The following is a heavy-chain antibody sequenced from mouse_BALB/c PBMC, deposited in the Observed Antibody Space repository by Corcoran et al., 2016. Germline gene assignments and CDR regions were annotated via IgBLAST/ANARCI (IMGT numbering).Heavy chain of an antibody. D-gene: IGHD2-1*01. J-gene: IGHJ4*01. CDR1: GYSITSGYY. Sequence: DVQLQESGPGLVKPSQSLSLTCSVTGYSITSGYYWNWIRQFPGNKLEWMGYISYDGSNNYNPSLKNRISITRDTSKNQFFLKLNSVTTEDTATYYCASYYGNYYAMDYGGQGTSVTVSS. CDR2: ISYDGSN. CDR3: ASYYGNYYAMDY. V-gene: IGHV3-6*02.